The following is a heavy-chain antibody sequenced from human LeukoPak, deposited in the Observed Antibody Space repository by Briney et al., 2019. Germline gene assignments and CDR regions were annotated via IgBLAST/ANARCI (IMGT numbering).Heavy chain of an antibody. CDR3: ARGMGIASH. CDR1: GFTFTSPA. J-gene: IGHJ4*02. D-gene: IGHD6-13*01. V-gene: IGHV1-58*02. Sequence: GPTVKVSCKVSGFTFTSPAMQWVRQARGQRLEWIRWIAAGSGNTKYAQKYQDRDTITRDICTSTADMELSSLRSQDTAVYYCARGMGIASHWGQGTLVSVSS. CDR2: IAAGSGNT.